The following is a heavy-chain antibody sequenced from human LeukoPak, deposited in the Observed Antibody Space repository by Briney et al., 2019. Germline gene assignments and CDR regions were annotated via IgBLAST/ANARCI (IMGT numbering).Heavy chain of an antibody. D-gene: IGHD1-26*01. J-gene: IGHJ4*02. CDR3: ASSNSGSYYTNY. CDR1: GYTFTGYY. V-gene: IGHV1-2*06. Sequence: ASVKVSCKASGYTFTGYYMHWVRQAPGQGLEWMGRINPNSGGTNYAQKFQGRVTMTRDTSISTAYMELSRLRSDDTAVYYCASSNSGSYYTNYWGQGTLVTVSS. CDR2: INPNSGGT.